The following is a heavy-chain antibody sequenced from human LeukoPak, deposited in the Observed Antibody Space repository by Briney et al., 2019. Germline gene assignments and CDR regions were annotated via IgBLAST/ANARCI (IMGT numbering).Heavy chain of an antibody. J-gene: IGHJ4*02. CDR1: GFKFSSYS. CDR2: IRYDGSNK. CDR3: AKDIVGATYR. D-gene: IGHD1-26*01. V-gene: IGHV3-30*02. Sequence: GGSLRLSCAASGFKFSSYSMHWVRQAPGKGLEWVAFIRYDGSNKYYADSVKGRFTISRDNSKNTLYLQMNSLRAEDTAVYYCAKDIVGATYRWGQGTLVTVSS.